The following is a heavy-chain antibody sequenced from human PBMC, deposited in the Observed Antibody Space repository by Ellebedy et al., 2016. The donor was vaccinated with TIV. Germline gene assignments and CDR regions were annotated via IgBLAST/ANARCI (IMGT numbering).Heavy chain of an antibody. CDR2: FDPEDGET. D-gene: IGHD3-3*01. CDR3: ATRGSGYYEGWFDP. V-gene: IGHV1-24*01. J-gene: IGHJ5*02. Sequence: ASVKVSXKVSRYTLTKLSMHWVRQAPGKGLEWMGGFDPEDGETIYAQKFQGRVTMTEDTSTDTAYMELSSLRSEDTAVYYCATRGSGYYEGWFDPWGQGTLVTVSS. CDR1: RYTLTKLS.